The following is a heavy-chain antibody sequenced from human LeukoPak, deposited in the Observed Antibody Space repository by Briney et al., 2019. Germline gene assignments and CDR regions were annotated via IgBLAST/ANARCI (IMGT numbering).Heavy chain of an antibody. CDR2: IYYSGST. Sequence: SETLSLTCTVSGGSFSSYFWSWLRQPPGKGLEWIGYIYYSGSTNYNPSLKSRVTMSVDTSKNQFSLKLSSVTAADTAVYHCARLSTVTTSFDYWGQGTLVTVSS. CDR3: ARLSTVTTSFDY. J-gene: IGHJ4*02. D-gene: IGHD4-17*01. CDR1: GGSFSSYF. V-gene: IGHV4-59*12.